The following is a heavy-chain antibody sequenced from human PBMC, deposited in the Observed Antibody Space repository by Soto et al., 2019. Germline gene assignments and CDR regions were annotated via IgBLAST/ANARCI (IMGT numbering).Heavy chain of an antibody. Sequence: SETLSLTCAVYGGSFSGYYWSWIRQPPGKGLEWIWEINHSGSTNYNPSLKSRVTISVDTSKNQFSLKLSSVTAADTAVYYCARPKYDFWSGYQNPHYYMDVWGKGTTVTVSS. D-gene: IGHD3-3*01. CDR3: ARPKYDFWSGYQNPHYYMDV. CDR2: INHSGST. J-gene: IGHJ6*03. CDR1: GGSFSGYY. V-gene: IGHV4-34*01.